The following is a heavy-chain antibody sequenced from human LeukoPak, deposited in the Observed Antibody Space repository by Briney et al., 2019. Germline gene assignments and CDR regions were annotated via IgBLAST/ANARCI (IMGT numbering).Heavy chain of an antibody. J-gene: IGHJ4*02. Sequence: GGSLRLSCVASGFVFNSYEMSWVRQAPGKGLKWLSYITGRGDTIYYADSVRGRFTISRDNAKLSLFLQMNTLRTEDTALYYCARSLGPTKPFDFWGKGTPVTVSS. CDR1: GFVFNSYE. V-gene: IGHV3-48*03. CDR2: ITGRGDTI. CDR3: ARSLGPTKPFDF. D-gene: IGHD5-24*01.